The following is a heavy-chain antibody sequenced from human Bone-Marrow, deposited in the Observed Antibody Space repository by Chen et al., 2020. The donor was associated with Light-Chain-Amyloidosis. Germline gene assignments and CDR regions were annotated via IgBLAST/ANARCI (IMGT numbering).Heavy chain of an antibody. CDR3: ARRRDGYNFDY. V-gene: IGHV5-51*01. CDR2: IYPDDSDA. J-gene: IGHJ4*02. CDR1: GYTFPNYW. D-gene: IGHD5-12*01. Sequence: EVQLEQSGPEVKKPGESLKISCKGSGYTFPNYWIGWVRQMPGKGLELMGVIYPDDSDARYSPSCEGQVTISADKSITTAYLQWRSLKASDTAMYYCARRRDGYNFDYWGQGTLVTVSS.